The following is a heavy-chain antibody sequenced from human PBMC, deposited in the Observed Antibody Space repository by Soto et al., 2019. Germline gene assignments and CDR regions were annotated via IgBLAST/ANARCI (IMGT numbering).Heavy chain of an antibody. V-gene: IGHV1-46*01. CDR3: ARSLGETTTRFDY. CDR1: GYIVIRCC. J-gene: IGHJ4*02. Sequence: QVQLVQSGAEMKQPGASVKLSCQASGYIVIRCCMHWVRQAPGQGLEWMGGINPSSGTTTSAQKFQGRVTVTRDTSTITVYIELSSLGSGDTAMYYCARSLGETTTRFDYWGQGSLVTVSA. CDR2: INPSSGTT. D-gene: IGHD1-26*01.